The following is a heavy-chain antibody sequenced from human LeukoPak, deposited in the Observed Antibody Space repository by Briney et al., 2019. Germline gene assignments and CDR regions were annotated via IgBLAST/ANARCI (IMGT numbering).Heavy chain of an antibody. CDR1: GFTFSDYA. V-gene: IGHV3-23*01. Sequence: PGGSLRLSCAASGFASGFTFSDYAVSWVRQAPGKGPEWVASVNGRGATTYYADSVRGRFTISRDNSKNTVYLQMISLGADDTAVYFCAKAPATGEGYYFYYMDVCGKGTTVTVSS. D-gene: IGHD7-27*01. CDR2: VNGRGATT. J-gene: IGHJ6*03. CDR3: AKAPATGEGYYFYYMDV.